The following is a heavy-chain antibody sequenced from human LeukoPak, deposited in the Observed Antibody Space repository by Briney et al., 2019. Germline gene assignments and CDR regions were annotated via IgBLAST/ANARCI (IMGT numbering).Heavy chain of an antibody. Sequence: GGSLRLSCVASGFTFSSYGMSWVRQAPGKGLEWVSGISGNGGITYYADSVKGWFTISRDNPKNTLYLQMDRLRADDTAVYYCAGVDVPMPVAFDICGEGATFTVSS. CDR3: AGVDVPMPVAFDI. V-gene: IGHV3-23*01. CDR1: GFTFSSYG. J-gene: IGHJ3*02. D-gene: IGHD2-2*01. CDR2: ISGNGGIT.